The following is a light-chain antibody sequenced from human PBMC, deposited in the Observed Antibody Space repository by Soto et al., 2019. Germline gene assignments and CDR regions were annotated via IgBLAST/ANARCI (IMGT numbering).Light chain of an antibody. CDR3: QPYDHPPST. CDR1: QDIRKY. Sequence: DIQLTQSPSSLSATVGDRVTITCQASQDIRKYLNWYQQKPGKAPKLLIYDASNREPGVPSRFSGSGSWTDFSPSIDSPLPEDIANSYGQPYDHPPSTFGHGTTVEIK. J-gene: IGKJ2*01. V-gene: IGKV1-33*01. CDR2: DAS.